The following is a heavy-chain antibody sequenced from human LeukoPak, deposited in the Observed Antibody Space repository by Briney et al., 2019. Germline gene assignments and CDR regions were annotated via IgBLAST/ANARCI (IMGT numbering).Heavy chain of an antibody. V-gene: IGHV1-2*02. CDR1: GYTFTGYY. J-gene: IGHJ4*02. CDR3: ARGDSRYYYDSSGYLDY. D-gene: IGHD3-22*01. Sequence: EASVKVSCKASGYTFTGYYMHWVRQAPGQGLEWMGWINPNSGGTNYAQKFQGRVTMTRDTSISTAYMELSRLRSDDTAVYYCARGDSRYYYDSSGYLDYWGQGTLVTVSS. CDR2: INPNSGGT.